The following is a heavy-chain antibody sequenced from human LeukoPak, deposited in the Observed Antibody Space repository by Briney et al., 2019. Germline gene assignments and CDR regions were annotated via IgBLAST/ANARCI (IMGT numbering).Heavy chain of an antibody. CDR2: IYYSGST. J-gene: IGHJ4*02. CDR3: ARSSYFYGDYEDY. D-gene: IGHD4-17*01. CDR1: GGSISIYY. V-gene: IGHV4-59*01. Sequence: SETLSLTCTVSGGSISIYYWSWIRQPPGKGLEWIGYIYYSGSTNYNPSLKSRVTISVDTSKNQFSLKLSSVTAADTAVYYCARSSYFYGDYEDYWGQGTLVTVSS.